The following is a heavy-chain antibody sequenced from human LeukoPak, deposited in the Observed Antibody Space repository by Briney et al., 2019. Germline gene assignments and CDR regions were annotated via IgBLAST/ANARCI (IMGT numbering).Heavy chain of an antibody. CDR1: GYTFTGYY. J-gene: IGHJ4*02. CDR2: INPNSGGT. V-gene: IGHV1-2*02. CDR3: ARDFLFRSGERDY. Sequence: GASVKVSCKASGYTFTGYYMHWVRQAPGQGLEWMGWINPNSGGTNYAQKFQGRVTMTRDTSISTAYMELSRLRSDDTAVYYCARDFLFRSGERDYWGQGTLVTVSS. D-gene: IGHD1-26*01.